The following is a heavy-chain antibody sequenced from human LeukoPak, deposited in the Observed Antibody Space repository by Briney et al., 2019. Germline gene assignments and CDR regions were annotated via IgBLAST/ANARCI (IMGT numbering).Heavy chain of an antibody. J-gene: IGHJ4*02. CDR3: ARWCYDSSGYYLSFDY. Sequence: SETLSLTCTVSGGPISSSSYYWGWIRQPPGKGLEWIGSIYYSGSTYYNPSLKSRVTISVDTSKNQFSLKLSSVTAADTAVYYCARWCYDSSGYYLSFDYWGQGTLVTVSS. CDR2: IYYSGST. V-gene: IGHV4-39*01. D-gene: IGHD3-22*01. CDR1: GGPISSSSYY.